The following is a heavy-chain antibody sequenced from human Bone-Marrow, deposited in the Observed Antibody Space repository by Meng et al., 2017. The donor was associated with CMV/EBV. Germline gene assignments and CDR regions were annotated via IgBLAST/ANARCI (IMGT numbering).Heavy chain of an antibody. Sequence: GESLKISCAASGFTFSSYEMNWVRQAPGKGLEWVSGINWNGGSTAYADSLKGRFTISRDNAKKSLYLEMNSLRAEDTALYYCARATLPHYFDSSGYYVAFDYWGQGTLVTVSS. D-gene: IGHD3-22*01. CDR2: INWNGGST. CDR1: GFTFSSYE. CDR3: ARATLPHYFDSSGYYVAFDY. V-gene: IGHV3-20*04. J-gene: IGHJ4*02.